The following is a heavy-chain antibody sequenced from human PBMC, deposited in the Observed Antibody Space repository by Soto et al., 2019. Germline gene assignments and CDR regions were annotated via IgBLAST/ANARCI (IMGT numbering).Heavy chain of an antibody. D-gene: IGHD2-15*01. V-gene: IGHV4-30-4*01. Sequence: QVQLQESGPGLVKPSQTLSLTCTVSGGSISSGDYYWSWIRQPPGKGLEWIGYIYYSGSTYYNPSLKGRVTIPVDTSKNQFSLKLSSVTAADTAVYYCANKSLLWDWFDPWGQGTLVTVSS. CDR1: GGSISSGDYY. CDR2: IYYSGST. J-gene: IGHJ5*02. CDR3: ANKSLLWDWFDP.